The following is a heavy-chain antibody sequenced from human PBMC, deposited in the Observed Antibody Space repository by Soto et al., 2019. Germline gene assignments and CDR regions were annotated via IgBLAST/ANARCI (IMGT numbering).Heavy chain of an antibody. V-gene: IGHV4-39*01. D-gene: IGHD2-2*01. CDR1: GGSISSSSYY. CDR2: IYYSGST. CDR3: ARLSTPAYYYGMDV. Sequence: PSETLSLTCTVSGGSISSSSYYWGWIRQPPGKGLEWIGSIYYSGSTYYNPSLKSRVTISVDTSKNQFSLKLSSVTAADTAVYYCARLSTPAYYYGMDVWGQGTTVTVS. J-gene: IGHJ6*02.